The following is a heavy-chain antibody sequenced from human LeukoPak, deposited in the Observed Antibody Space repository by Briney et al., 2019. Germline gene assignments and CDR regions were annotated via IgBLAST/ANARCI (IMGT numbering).Heavy chain of an antibody. Sequence: SVKVSCKASGGTFSSYAISWVRQAPGQGLEWMGGIIPIFGTANYAQKFQGRVTITADESTSTAYMELSSLRSDDTAVYFCVRAPATYGIDDYWGQGTLVTVSS. CDR3: VRAPATYGIDDY. V-gene: IGHV1-69*13. D-gene: IGHD1-26*01. J-gene: IGHJ4*02. CDR2: IIPIFGTA. CDR1: GGTFSSYA.